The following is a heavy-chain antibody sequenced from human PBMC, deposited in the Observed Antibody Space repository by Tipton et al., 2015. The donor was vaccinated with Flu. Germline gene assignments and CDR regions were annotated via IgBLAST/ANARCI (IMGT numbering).Heavy chain of an antibody. CDR1: GGSFSEYN. D-gene: IGHD6-19*01. CDR3: ARLPRYSSGWGRYFDL. Sequence: LRLSCAVYGGSFSEYNWGWVRQSPGTGLEWIGEIRPSGSTNYSPSLKSRVTMSEDTSKNPFSLRLNSVTAADTAVYYCARLPRYSSGWGRYFDLWGRGTLVTVSS. J-gene: IGHJ2*01. V-gene: IGHV4-34*01. CDR2: IRPSGST.